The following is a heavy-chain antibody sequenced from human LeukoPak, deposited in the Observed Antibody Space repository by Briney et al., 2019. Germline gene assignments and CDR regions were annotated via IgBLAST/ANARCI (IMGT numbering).Heavy chain of an antibody. J-gene: IGHJ4*02. CDR1: GYTFTSYD. CDR3: ARGQYSRRYFDY. CDR2: MNPNSGNT. V-gene: IGHV1-8*01. D-gene: IGHD6-6*01. Sequence: GASVKVSCKASGYTFTSYDINWVRQATGQGLEWMGWMNPNSGNTGFAQKFQGRATMTRDTSISTAYMELSSLRSEDTGVYYCARGQYSRRYFDYWGQGTLVSVSS.